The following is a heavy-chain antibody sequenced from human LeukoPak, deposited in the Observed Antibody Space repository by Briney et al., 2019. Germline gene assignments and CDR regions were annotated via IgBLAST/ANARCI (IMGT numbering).Heavy chain of an antibody. CDR3: AKEISSIWQGVLYFDY. CDR1: GFTFDDHA. Sequence: GRSLRLSCAASGFTFDDHAMNWVRQAPGKGLEWVSSISWSGGSLGYADSVKGRFTISRDNAKNSLYLQMNSLRVEDTSLYYCAKEISSIWQGVLYFDYWGEGILVTVS. D-gene: IGHD6-13*01. J-gene: IGHJ4*02. CDR2: ISWSGGSL. V-gene: IGHV3-9*01.